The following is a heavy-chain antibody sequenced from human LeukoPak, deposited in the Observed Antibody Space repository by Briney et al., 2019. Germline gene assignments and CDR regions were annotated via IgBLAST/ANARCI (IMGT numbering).Heavy chain of an antibody. Sequence: SETLSLTCAVYGGSFSGYYWSWIRQPPGKGLEWIGEINHSGSTNYNPSLKSRVTISVDTSKNQFSLKLSSVTAADTAVYCCARDRRRDGYNFDIWGQGTLVTVSS. V-gene: IGHV4-34*01. CDR3: ARDRRRDGYNFDI. J-gene: IGHJ4*02. CDR1: GGSFSGYY. D-gene: IGHD5-24*01. CDR2: INHSGST.